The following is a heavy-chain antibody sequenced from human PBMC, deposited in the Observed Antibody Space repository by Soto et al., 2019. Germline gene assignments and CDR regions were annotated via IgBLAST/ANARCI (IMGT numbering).Heavy chain of an antibody. V-gene: IGHV1-69*02. J-gene: IGHJ6*02. CDR1: GGTFSRYT. Sequence: QVQLVQSGAEVKKPGSSVKVSCKASGGTFSRYTFTWVRQAPGQGLEWMGRIIPIVDIPNYAQNFQSRVTITADKSTSTAYMELSSLTSDDTAVYYCASHFTGVLVLGTSPPGGDNYGWDVWGQGTTVSVS. D-gene: IGHD2-15*01. CDR2: IIPIVDIP. CDR3: ASHFTGVLVLGTSPPGGDNYGWDV.